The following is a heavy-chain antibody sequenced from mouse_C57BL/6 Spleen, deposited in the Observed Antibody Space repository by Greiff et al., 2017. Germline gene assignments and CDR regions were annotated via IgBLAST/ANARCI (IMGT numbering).Heavy chain of an antibody. CDR3: ARYISWDGFAY. Sequence: EVKLVESGGGLVQPGGSLSLSCAASGFTFTDYYMSWVRQPPGKALEWLGFIRNKANGYTTEYSASVKGRFTISRDNSQSILYLQMNALRAEDSATYYCARYISWDGFAYWGQGTLVTVSA. V-gene: IGHV7-3*01. D-gene: IGHD4-1*01. CDR2: IRNKANGYTT. CDR1: GFTFTDYY. J-gene: IGHJ3*01.